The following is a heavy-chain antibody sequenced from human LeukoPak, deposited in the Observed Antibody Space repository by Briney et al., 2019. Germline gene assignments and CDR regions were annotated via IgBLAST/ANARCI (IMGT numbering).Heavy chain of an antibody. CDR1: GFTFSSYW. CDR2: IKQDGSEK. J-gene: IGHJ3*02. D-gene: IGHD1-1*01. Sequence: PGGSLRLSCAASGFTFSSYWMSWVRQAPGKGLEWVANIKQDGSEKYYVDSVKGRFTISRDNAKNSLYLQMNSLRAEDTAVYYCARGRGYNWNRWDAFDIWGQGTMVTVSS. V-gene: IGHV3-7*04. CDR3: ARGRGYNWNRWDAFDI.